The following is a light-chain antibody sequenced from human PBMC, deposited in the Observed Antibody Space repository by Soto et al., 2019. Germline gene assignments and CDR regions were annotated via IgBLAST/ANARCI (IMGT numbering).Light chain of an antibody. V-gene: IGLV2-23*02. Sequence: QSVLTQPASVSGSPGQSITISCTGTSSDVGSYNLVSWYQQHPGKAPKLMIYEVSKRPSGVSNRFSGSKSGNTASLTISGLQAEDEADYYCCSVDVFGTDTKVTVL. J-gene: IGLJ1*01. CDR2: EVS. CDR3: CSVDV. CDR1: SSDVGSYNL.